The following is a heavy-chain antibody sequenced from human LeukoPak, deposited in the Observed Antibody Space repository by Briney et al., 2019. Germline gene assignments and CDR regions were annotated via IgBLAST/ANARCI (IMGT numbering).Heavy chain of an antibody. V-gene: IGHV4-61*02. J-gene: IGHJ5*02. CDR3: ARGRRKAAAGNNWFDP. CDR1: GGSISGGSYY. CDR2: IYTSGST. D-gene: IGHD6-13*01. Sequence: SETLSLTCTVSGGSISGGSYYWSWIRQPAGKGLEWIGRIYTSGSTHYNPSLKSRVTISVDTSKNQFSLKLSSVTAADTAVYYCARGRRKAAAGNNWFDPWGQGTLVTVSS.